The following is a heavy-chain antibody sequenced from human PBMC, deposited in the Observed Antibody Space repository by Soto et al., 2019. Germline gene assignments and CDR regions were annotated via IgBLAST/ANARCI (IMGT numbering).Heavy chain of an antibody. V-gene: IGHV4-34*01. Sequence: LSLTFAVYGGSFSGYYWSWIRQPPGKGLEWIGEINHSGSTNYNPSLKSRVTISVDTSKNQFSLKLSSVTAADTAVYYCARFYGSGSYYSRYYYYYGMDVWGQGTTVTVSS. D-gene: IGHD3-10*01. CDR3: ARFYGSGSYYSRYYYYYGMDV. CDR2: INHSGST. CDR1: GGSFSGYY. J-gene: IGHJ6*02.